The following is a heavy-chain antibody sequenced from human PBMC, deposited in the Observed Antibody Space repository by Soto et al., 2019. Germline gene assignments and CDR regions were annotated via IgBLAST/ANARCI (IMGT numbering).Heavy chain of an antibody. CDR1: GGSISSSSYY. V-gene: IGHV4-39*01. J-gene: IGHJ5*02. D-gene: IGHD6-19*01. CDR2: IYYSGST. Sequence: QLQLQESGPGLVKPSETLSLTCTVSGGSISSSSYYWGWIRQPPGKGLGWIGSIYYSGSTTYNPALKSRVPISVDTSTNQFSLKLSSVTAADTAVYYCARTRAVWFDPWGQGTLVTVSS. CDR3: ARTRAVWFDP.